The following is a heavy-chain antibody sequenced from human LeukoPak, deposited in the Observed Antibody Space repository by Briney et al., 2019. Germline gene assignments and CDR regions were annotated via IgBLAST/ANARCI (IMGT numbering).Heavy chain of an antibody. V-gene: IGHV4-4*07. J-gene: IGHJ6*03. CDR3: ARDQEWLVQDYYYYYMDV. D-gene: IGHD6-19*01. CDR1: GGSISSYY. Sequence: PSETLSLTCTVSGGSISSYYWSWIRQPAGKGLEWTGRIYTSGSTNYNPSLKSRVTMSVDTSKNQFSLKLSSVTAADTAVYYCARDQEWLVQDYYYYYMDVWGKGTTVTVSS. CDR2: IYTSGST.